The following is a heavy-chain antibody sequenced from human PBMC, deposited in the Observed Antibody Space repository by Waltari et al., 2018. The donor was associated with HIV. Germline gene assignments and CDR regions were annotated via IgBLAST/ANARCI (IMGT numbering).Heavy chain of an antibody. CDR3: AREKAVVADY. CDR1: GFTLSSYE. D-gene: IGHD2-15*01. CDR2: ISSSGGTI. Sequence: EVQLVESGGGLVQPGGSLRLSCAASGFTLSSYEMNWGRQAPGKGLEWVSYISSSGGTIYYADAVKGRFTISRDNAKRTLYLQMNSLRAEDTAVYYCAREKAVVADYWGQGTLVTVSS. V-gene: IGHV3-48*03. J-gene: IGHJ4*02.